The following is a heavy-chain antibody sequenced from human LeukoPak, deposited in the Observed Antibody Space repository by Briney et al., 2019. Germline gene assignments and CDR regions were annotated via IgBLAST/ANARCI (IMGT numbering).Heavy chain of an antibody. D-gene: IGHD6-13*01. CDR1: GGSFSRYC. CDR3: ARVVGKYSSSWYY. CDR2: INHSGST. Sequence: PSETLSLTCAVYGGSFSRYCWSWIRQPPGKGLEWIGEINHSGSTNYNPSLKGRVTISVDTSKNQFSLKLRSVTAADTAVYYCARVVGKYSSSWYYWGQGTLVTVSS. J-gene: IGHJ4*02. V-gene: IGHV4-34*01.